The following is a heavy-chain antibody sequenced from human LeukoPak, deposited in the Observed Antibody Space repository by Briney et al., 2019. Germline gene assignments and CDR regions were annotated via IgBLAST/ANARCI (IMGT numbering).Heavy chain of an antibody. CDR3: ATGPYAAFEM. CDR2: VKDDGIST. Sequence: AGGSLRLSCAVSGFTFTKFWMLWVRQAPGRGLVWVSRVKDDGISTLYADSVKGRFTISRDNAKNTLYLQMNSLRADDTALYYCATGPYAAFEMWGQGAMVTVSS. D-gene: IGHD2-2*01. CDR1: GFTFTKFW. J-gene: IGHJ3*02. V-gene: IGHV3-74*01.